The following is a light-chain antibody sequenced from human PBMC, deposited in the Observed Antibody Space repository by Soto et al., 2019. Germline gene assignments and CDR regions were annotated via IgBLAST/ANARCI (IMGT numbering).Light chain of an antibody. CDR1: QGISSY. Sequence: IPLTQSPSSLSASVGDRVTITCRASQGISSYLAWYQQKLGKAPKLLIYAASTLQSGVPSRFSGSGSGTDFTLTISSLQPEDFATYYCQQLNSYSLTFGGGTKVEIK. CDR2: AAS. J-gene: IGKJ4*01. V-gene: IGKV1-9*01. CDR3: QQLNSYSLT.